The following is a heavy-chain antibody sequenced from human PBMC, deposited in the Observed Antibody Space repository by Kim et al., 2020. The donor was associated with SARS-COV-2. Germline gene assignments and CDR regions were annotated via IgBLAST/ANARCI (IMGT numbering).Heavy chain of an antibody. Sequence: SETLSLTCTVSGGSISSSSYYWGWIRQPPGKGLEWIGSIYYSGSTYYNPSLKSRVTISVDTSKNQFSLKLSSVTAADTAVYYCARGYSWRRYKLYNWFDPWGQGTLVTVSS. CDR3: ARGYSWRRYKLYNWFDP. V-gene: IGHV4-39*07. CDR1: GGSISSSSYY. CDR2: IYYSGST. D-gene: IGHD1-1*01. J-gene: IGHJ5*02.